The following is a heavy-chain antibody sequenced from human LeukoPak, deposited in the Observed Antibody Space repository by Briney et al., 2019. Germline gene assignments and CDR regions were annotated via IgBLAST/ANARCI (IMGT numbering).Heavy chain of an antibody. CDR3: ARVIVRGGTAAAVRAAFDI. CDR1: GGSISSYY. J-gene: IGHJ3*02. Sequence: SETLSLTCTVSGGSISSYYWSWIRQPPGKGLEWIGEINHSGSTNYNPSLKSRVTISVDTSKNQFSLKLSSVTAADTAVYYCARVIVRGGTAAAVRAAFDIWGQGTMVTVSS. D-gene: IGHD6-25*01. CDR2: INHSGST. V-gene: IGHV4-34*01.